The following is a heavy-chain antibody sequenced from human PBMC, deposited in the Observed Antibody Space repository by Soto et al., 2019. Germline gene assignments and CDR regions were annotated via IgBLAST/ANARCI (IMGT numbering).Heavy chain of an antibody. J-gene: IGHJ4*02. D-gene: IGHD3-10*01. V-gene: IGHV4-31*11. Sequence: QVQLQESGPGLVQPSQTLSLTCAVSGASISSGVYCWSWIRQLPGKGLEWIGYICYDGNTSYNPPLKSRVTISVEMSKNQFSLNLSSVTAADTAVYYCARGVLFWGQGILVTVSS. CDR3: ARGVLF. CDR1: GASISSGVYC. CDR2: ICYDGNT.